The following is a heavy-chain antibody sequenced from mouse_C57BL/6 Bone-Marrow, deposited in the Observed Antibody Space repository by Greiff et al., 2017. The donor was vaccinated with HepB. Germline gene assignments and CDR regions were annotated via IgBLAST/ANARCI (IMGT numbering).Heavy chain of an antibody. CDR3: ARDLTGTYYYAMDY. D-gene: IGHD4-1*01. J-gene: IGHJ4*01. Sequence: DVQLVESGGGLVKPGGSLKLSCAASGFTFSSYAMSWVRQTPEKRLEWVATISDGGSYTYYPDNVKGRFTISRDNAKNNLYLQMSHLKSEDTAMYYCARDLTGTYYYAMDYWGQGTSVTVSS. V-gene: IGHV5-4*01. CDR2: ISDGGSYT. CDR1: GFTFSSYA.